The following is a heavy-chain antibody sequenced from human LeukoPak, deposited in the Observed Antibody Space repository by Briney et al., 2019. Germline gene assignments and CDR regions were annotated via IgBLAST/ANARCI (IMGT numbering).Heavy chain of an antibody. J-gene: IGHJ4*02. V-gene: IGHV1-2*06. CDR1: GNTFTGYY. CDR2: INPNSGGT. Sequence: ASVKVSCKASGNTFTGYYMHWVRQAPGQGLEWMGRINPNSGGTNYAQKFQGRVTMTRDTSISTAYMELSRLRSDDTAVYYCARQGDYDRKFDYWGQGTLVTVSS. D-gene: IGHD4-17*01. CDR3: ARQGDYDRKFDY.